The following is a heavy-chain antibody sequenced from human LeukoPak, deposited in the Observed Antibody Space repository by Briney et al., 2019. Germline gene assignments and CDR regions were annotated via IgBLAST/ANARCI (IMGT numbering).Heavy chain of an antibody. CDR1: GGSFSGYY. Sequence: SETLSLTCAVYGGSFSGYYWSWIRQPPGKGLEWIGYIYYSGSTNYNPSLKSRLTISIDTSKNQFSLKLSSVTAADTAVYYCARGRLTMVRGVIILDYWGQGTLVTVSS. CDR3: ARGRLTMVRGVIILDY. D-gene: IGHD3-10*01. J-gene: IGHJ4*02. V-gene: IGHV4-59*01. CDR2: IYYSGST.